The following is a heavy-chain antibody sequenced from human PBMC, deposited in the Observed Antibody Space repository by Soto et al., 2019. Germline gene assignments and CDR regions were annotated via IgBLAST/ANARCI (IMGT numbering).Heavy chain of an antibody. Sequence: EVQLLESGGGLVQPGGSLRLSCAASGFTFSSYAMSWVRQAPGKGLEWVSAISGSGGSTYYADSVKGRFTISRDNSKNTLYLQRNSRRAEDTAVYYCAKDDGGYEGVLDYWGQGTLVTVSS. CDR1: GFTFSSYA. J-gene: IGHJ4*02. CDR2: ISGSGGST. CDR3: AKDDGGYEGVLDY. V-gene: IGHV3-23*01. D-gene: IGHD5-12*01.